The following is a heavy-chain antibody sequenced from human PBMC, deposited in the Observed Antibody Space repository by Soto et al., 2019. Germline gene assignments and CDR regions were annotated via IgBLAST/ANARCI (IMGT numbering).Heavy chain of an antibody. V-gene: IGHV4-39*01. CDR2: IYYSGST. Sequence: PSETLSLTCTVSGGSISSSSYYWGWIRQPPGKGLEWIGSIYYSGSTYYNPSLKSRVTISVDTSKNQFSLKLSSVTAADTAVYYCARPLAAAGIDYWGQGTLVTVSS. CDR3: ARPLAAAGIDY. D-gene: IGHD6-13*01. CDR1: GGSISSSSYY. J-gene: IGHJ4*02.